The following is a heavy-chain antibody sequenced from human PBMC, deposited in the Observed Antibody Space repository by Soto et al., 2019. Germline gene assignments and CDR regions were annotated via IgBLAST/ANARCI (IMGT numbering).Heavy chain of an antibody. V-gene: IGHV4-34*01. CDR2: INHSGST. CDR1: GGSFSGYY. J-gene: IGHJ5*02. Sequence: ETLSLTCAVYGGSFSGYYWSWIRQPPGKGLEWIGEINHSGSTNYNPSLKSRVTISVDTSKNQFSLKLSSVTAADTAVYYCARWALALVGWYGRYNWFDPWGQGTLVTVSS. D-gene: IGHD6-19*01. CDR3: ARWALALVGWYGRYNWFDP.